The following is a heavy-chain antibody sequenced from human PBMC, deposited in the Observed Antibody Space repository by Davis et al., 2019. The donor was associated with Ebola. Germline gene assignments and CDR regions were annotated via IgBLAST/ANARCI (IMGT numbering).Heavy chain of an antibody. CDR1: GGSISSYY. J-gene: IGHJ4*02. Sequence: PSETLSLTCTVSGGSISSYYWSWIRQHPGKGLEWIGYIYYSGSTYYNPSLKSRVTISVDTSKNQFSLKLSSVTAADTAVYYCARVAKGTDYDYVWGSYRSKGRYYFDYWGQGTLVTVSS. D-gene: IGHD3-16*02. V-gene: IGHV4-59*06. CDR3: ARVAKGTDYDYVWGSYRSKGRYYFDY. CDR2: IYYSGST.